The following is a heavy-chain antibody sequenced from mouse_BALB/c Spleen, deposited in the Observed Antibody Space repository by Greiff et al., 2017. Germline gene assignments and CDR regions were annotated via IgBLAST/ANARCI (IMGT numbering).Heavy chain of an antibody. V-gene: IGHV5-9-3*01. CDR1: GFTFSSYA. CDR2: ISSGGGYT. D-gene: IGHD3-1*01. J-gene: IGHJ1*01. Sequence: EVKLVESGGGLVKPGGSLKISCTASGFTFSSYAMSWVRQTPEQRLEWVATISSGGGYTYYPDSVKGRFTISRDNAKNTLYLQMSSLRSEDTALYYCARLWGLQYFDVWGAGTTVTVSS. CDR3: ARLWGLQYFDV.